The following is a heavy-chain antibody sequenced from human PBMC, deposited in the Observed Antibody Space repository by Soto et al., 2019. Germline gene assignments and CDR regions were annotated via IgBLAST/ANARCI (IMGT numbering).Heavy chain of an antibody. CDR1: GFTFSNYA. CDR2: ITSSGSST. Sequence: PGGSLRLSCAASGFTFSNYAMTWVRQAPGKGLEWVSIITSSGSSTHYADSVKGRFTISRDNSKNTLYLQMNTLRAEDTAVYYCAKGMATLLGWFDSWGQGTPVTVSS. CDR3: AKGMATLLGWFDS. V-gene: IGHV3-23*01. D-gene: IGHD5-12*01. J-gene: IGHJ5*01.